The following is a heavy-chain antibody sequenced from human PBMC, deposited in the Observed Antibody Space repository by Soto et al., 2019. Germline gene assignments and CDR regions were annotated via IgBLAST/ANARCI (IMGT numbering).Heavy chain of an antibody. Sequence: QVQLVESGGGVVQPGRSLRLSCAASGFTFSSYGMHWVRQAPGKGLEWVAVIWYDGSNKYYADSVKGRFTISRDNSKNTLYLQMNSLRAEDTAVYYCARGAGSSWTYGMDVWGQGTTVTVSS. CDR2: IWYDGSNK. J-gene: IGHJ6*02. CDR1: GFTFSSYG. D-gene: IGHD6-13*01. CDR3: ARGAGSSWTYGMDV. V-gene: IGHV3-33*01.